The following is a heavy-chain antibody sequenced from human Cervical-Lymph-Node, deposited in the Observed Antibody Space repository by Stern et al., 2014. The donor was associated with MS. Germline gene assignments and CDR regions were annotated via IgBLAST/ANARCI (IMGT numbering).Heavy chain of an antibody. V-gene: IGHV4-61*01. Sequence: QLQLQESGPGLVKPSQTLSLTCTVAGGFGTSGKYYWSWIRQHPGKGLEWIGEIYYSGTTNYNPSLKSRVTISIDTSKNQFSLNLSSVTAEDTAVYYCARDYRSYSELTHGMDVWGQGTTVTVSS. CDR3: ARDYRSYSELTHGMDV. J-gene: IGHJ6*01. CDR1: GGFGTSGKYY. CDR2: IYYSGTT. D-gene: IGHD3-22*01.